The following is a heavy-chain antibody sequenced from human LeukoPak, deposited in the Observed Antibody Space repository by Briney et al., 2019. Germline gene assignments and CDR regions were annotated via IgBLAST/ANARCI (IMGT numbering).Heavy chain of an antibody. Sequence: GGSLRLSCTAFGFTFSSYGMHWVRQTPGKGLEWVALIWHDGSYKQYADSVKARFTVSRDNSKDMVYLQKNRLRTEDTAVYYCAKNRDGGDCPRDFDFWGQGTLVTVSS. CDR2: IWHDGSYK. D-gene: IGHD2-21*01. J-gene: IGHJ4*02. V-gene: IGHV3-30*02. CDR3: AKNRDGGDCPRDFDF. CDR1: GFTFSSYG.